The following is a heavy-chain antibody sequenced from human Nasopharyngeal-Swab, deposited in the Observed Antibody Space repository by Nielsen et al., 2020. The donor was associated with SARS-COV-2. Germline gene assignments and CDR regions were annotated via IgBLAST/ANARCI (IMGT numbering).Heavy chain of an antibody. V-gene: IGHV4-34*01. CDR3: ARAGESHVVVVAATTPSFDY. CDR2: INHSGST. Sequence: SETLSLTFAVCGGSFSGYYWRWIRQPPGKGLEWIGEINHSGSTNYNPSLKSRVTISVDTSKNQFSLKLSSVTAADTAVYYCARAGESHVVVVAATTPSFDYWGQGTLVTVSS. CDR1: GGSFSGYY. D-gene: IGHD2-15*01. J-gene: IGHJ4*02.